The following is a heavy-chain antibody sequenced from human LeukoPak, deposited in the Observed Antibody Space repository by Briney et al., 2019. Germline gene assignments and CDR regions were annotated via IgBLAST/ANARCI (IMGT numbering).Heavy chain of an antibody. V-gene: IGHV4-34*01. CDR2: INHSGST. J-gene: IGHJ4*02. Sequence: SETLSLTCAVYGGSFSGYYWSWIRQPPGKGLEWIGEINHSGSTNYNPSLKSRVTISVDTSENQFSLKLSSVTAADTAVYYCASFGRAATRNFDYWGQGTLVTVSS. D-gene: IGHD2-15*01. CDR3: ASFGRAATRNFDY. CDR1: GGSFSGYY.